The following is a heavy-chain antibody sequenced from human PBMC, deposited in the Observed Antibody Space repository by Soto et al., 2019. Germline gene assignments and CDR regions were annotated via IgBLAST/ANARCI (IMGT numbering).Heavy chain of an antibody. V-gene: IGHV3-23*04. CDR2: TNGDGSKT. D-gene: IGHD1-1*01. CDR3: VRGRVGTGAFDI. Sequence: EVQLVESGGGLQQPGGSLRLSCAASGFTFSSYAMSWVRRTPGEGLEWVSATNGDGSKTYVAESVKGRFTISRDNSMNTLFLVMHSLRAVDTAVYHCVRGRVGTGAFDIWGQGTLVTVSS. CDR1: GFTFSSYA. J-gene: IGHJ3*02.